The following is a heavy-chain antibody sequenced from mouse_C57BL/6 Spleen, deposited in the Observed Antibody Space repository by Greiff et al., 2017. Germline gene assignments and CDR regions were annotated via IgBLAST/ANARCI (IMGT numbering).Heavy chain of an antibody. CDR1: GYTFTEYT. CDR2: FYPGSGSI. J-gene: IGHJ3*01. V-gene: IGHV1-62-2*01. CDR3: ARREGSFYDGYYPFAY. D-gene: IGHD2-3*01. Sequence: VKLMESGAELVKPGASVKLSCKASGYTFTEYTIHWVKQRSGQGLEWIGWFYPGSGSIKDNEKFKDKATLTADKSSSTVYMELSRLTSEDSAVYFCARREGSFYDGYYPFAYWGQGTLVTVSA.